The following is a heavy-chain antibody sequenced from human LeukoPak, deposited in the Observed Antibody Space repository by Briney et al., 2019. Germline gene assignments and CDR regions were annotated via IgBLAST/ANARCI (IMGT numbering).Heavy chain of an antibody. D-gene: IGHD4-17*01. CDR2: ISAYNGNT. J-gene: IGHJ4*02. CDR3: ARVRHGAYYFDY. CDR1: GYTFTSYG. V-gene: IGHV1-18*01. Sequence: ASVKVSCTASGYTFTSYGISWVRQAPGQGLEWMGWISAYNGNTNYAQKLQGRVTMTTDTSTSTAYMELRSLRSDDTAVYYCARVRHGAYYFDYWGQGTLVTVSS.